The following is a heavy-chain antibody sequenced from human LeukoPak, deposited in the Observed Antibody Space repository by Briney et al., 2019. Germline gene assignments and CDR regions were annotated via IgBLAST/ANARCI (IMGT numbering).Heavy chain of an antibody. J-gene: IGHJ4*02. CDR1: GGSFSGYY. V-gene: IGHV4-34*01. CDR2: INHSGST. Sequence: PSETLSLTCAVYGGSFSGYYWSWIRQPPGKGLEWIGEINHSGSTNYNPSLKSRVTISVDTSKNQFSLKLTSVTAADTAVYYCARGRGYYDSSGYLPDSWGQGTLVTVSS. D-gene: IGHD3-22*01. CDR3: ARGRGYYDSSGYLPDS.